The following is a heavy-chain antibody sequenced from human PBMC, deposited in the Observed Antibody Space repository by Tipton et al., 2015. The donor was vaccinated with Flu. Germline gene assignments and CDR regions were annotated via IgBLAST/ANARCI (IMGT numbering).Heavy chain of an antibody. D-gene: IGHD4-11*01. Sequence: TLSLTCSVSGGSVGGPYCWGWVRRPPGKGLEWIGNICPGSPYYNPSLRSRVTMSIARSNAQFSLRLTSVTAADTAVYFCARRTCSNYVSEPKNWFDFWGQGTLVTVSS. CDR1: GGSVGGPYC. V-gene: IGHV4-38-2*01. J-gene: IGHJ5*01. CDR2: ICPGSP. CDR3: ARRTCSNYVSEPKNWFDF.